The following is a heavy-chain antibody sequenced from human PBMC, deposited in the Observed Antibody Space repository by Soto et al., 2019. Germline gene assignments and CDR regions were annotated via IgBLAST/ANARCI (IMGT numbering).Heavy chain of an antibody. J-gene: IGHJ6*02. CDR3: AKAPNYYYYGMDV. Sequence: GGSLRLSCAASGFTFISYAMSWVRQAPGKGLEWVSAISGSGGSTYYADSVKGRFTISRDNSKNTLYLQMNSLRAEDTAVYYCAKAPNYYYYGMDVWGQGTTVTVSS. CDR1: GFTFISYA. V-gene: IGHV3-23*01. CDR2: ISGSGGST.